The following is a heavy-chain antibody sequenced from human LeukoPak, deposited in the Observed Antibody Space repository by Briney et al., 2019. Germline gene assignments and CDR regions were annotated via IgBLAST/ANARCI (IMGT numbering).Heavy chain of an antibody. CDR3: ARQQLIPNWFDP. Sequence: SVKVSCKASGGTFSSYAISWVRQAPGQGLEWMGGIIPIFGTANYAQKFQGRVTITADKSTSTAYMELSSLRSEDTAVYYCARQQLIPNWFDPWGQGTLVTVSS. CDR1: GGTFSSYA. J-gene: IGHJ5*02. V-gene: IGHV1-69*06. D-gene: IGHD6-13*01. CDR2: IIPIFGTA.